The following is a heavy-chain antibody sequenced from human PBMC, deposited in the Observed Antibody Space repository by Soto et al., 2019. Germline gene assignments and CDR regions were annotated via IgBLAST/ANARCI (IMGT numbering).Heavy chain of an antibody. Sequence: QVQLVQSGAEVKKPGSSVKVSCKASGGTLSSYAISWVLQAPGQGLEWMGGIIPIFGTANYAQKFQGRVTITADESTSTAYMELSSLRSEDTAVYYCARAGGSGNYRYYAMDVWGQGTKVTVSS. D-gene: IGHD3-10*01. CDR2: IIPIFGTA. CDR3: ARAGGSGNYRYYAMDV. V-gene: IGHV1-69*12. J-gene: IGHJ6*02. CDR1: GGTLSSYA.